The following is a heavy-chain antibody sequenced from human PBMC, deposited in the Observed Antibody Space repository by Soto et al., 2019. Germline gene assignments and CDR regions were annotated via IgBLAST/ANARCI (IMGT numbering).Heavy chain of an antibody. D-gene: IGHD2-15*01. CDR1: GGSISSCY. J-gene: IGHJ6*02. CDR3: AGGYCRGGSCSSGFYYYYGMDV. CDR2: IYATGST. V-gene: IGHV4-4*07. Sequence: QVQLQESGPGLVRPSETLSLTCSVSGGSISSCYWTWIRQPAGRGLEGIGRIYATGSTNSNSSLKSRVTLSIDTSKNQLSLTLTSVTAADTAVYYCAGGYCRGGSCSSGFYYYYGMDVWGQGTTVTVSS.